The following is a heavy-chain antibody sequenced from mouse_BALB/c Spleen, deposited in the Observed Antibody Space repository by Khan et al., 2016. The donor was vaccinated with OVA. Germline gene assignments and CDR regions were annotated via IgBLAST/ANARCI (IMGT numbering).Heavy chain of an antibody. CDR3: ARNYDYDDGLAY. V-gene: IGHV2-2*02. J-gene: IGHJ3*01. CDR1: GFSLTTYG. CDR2: IWRGGST. Sequence: VQLQQSGPGLVQPSQSLSITCTVSGFSLTTYGVHWVRQSPGKGLEWLGVIWRGGSTAYNEPFISRLTISTDSSTSQVFFTMNSLQITDAAIYYCARNYDYDDGLAYWGQGTLVTVSA. D-gene: IGHD2-4*01.